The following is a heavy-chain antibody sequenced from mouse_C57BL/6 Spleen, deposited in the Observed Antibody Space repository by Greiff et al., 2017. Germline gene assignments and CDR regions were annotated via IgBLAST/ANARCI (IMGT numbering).Heavy chain of an antibody. J-gene: IGHJ4*01. CDR2: IYPGSGST. CDR3: ARGIYYDYDGYYAKGY. V-gene: IGHV1-55*01. D-gene: IGHD2-4*01. CDR1: GYTFTSYW. Sequence: QVQLQQPGAELVKPGASVKMSCKASGYTFTSYWITWVKQRPGQGLEWIGDIYPGSGSTNYNEKFKSKATLAVDTSSSTDYMQLSSLTSEDSGVYYCARGIYYDYDGYYAKGYWGQGTSVTVST.